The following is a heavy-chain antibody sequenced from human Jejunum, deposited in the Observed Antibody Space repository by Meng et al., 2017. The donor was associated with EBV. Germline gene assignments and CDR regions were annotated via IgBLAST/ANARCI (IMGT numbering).Heavy chain of an antibody. CDR2: IYHSGST. V-gene: IGHV4-4*02. D-gene: IGHD3-3*01. J-gene: IGHJ4*02. Sequence: VQVQGSGPGLGEPSGTLSLPCAVSGDSIRSSNWWSWVRQPPGKGLEWIGEIYHSGSTNYNPSLKSRVTISVDKSKNQFSLKLSSVTAADTAVYYCARYGSGYFPALWYWGQGTLVTVSS. CDR1: GDSIRSSNW. CDR3: ARYGSGYFPALWY.